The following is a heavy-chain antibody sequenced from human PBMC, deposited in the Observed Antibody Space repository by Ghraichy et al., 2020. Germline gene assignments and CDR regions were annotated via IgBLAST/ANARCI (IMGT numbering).Heavy chain of an antibody. J-gene: IGHJ6*02. Sequence: GGSLRLSCAASGFTFSSYWMTWVRQAPGKGLECVANIKQDGSEKYYVDSVKGRFTISRDNAKNSLYLQMNSLRAEDTAVYYCARVGPTFLRFLELWGLDVWGQGTTVTVSS. V-gene: IGHV3-7*01. D-gene: IGHD3-3*01. CDR1: GFTFSSYW. CDR3: ARVGPTFLRFLELWGLDV. CDR2: IKQDGSEK.